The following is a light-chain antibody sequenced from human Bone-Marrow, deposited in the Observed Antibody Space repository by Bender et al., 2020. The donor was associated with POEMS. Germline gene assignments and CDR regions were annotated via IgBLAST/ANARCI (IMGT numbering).Light chain of an antibody. CDR1: DSNIGNNY. CDR3: GTWDTSLTGVV. CDR2: QNA. J-gene: IGLJ3*02. Sequence: QSVLTQPPSVSAAPGQKVSISCSGGDSNIGNNYVSWYQQLPGTAPKLLIFQNADRPSGIPDRFSGSKSGTSATLDITGLQTGDEADYYCGTWDTSLTGVVFGGGTKLTVL. V-gene: IGLV1-51*02.